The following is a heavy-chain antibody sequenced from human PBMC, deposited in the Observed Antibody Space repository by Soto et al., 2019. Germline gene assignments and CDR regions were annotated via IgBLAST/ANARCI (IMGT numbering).Heavy chain of an antibody. CDR2: INPSGGST. CDR1: GYTFTSYY. Sequence: ASVEVSCKASGYTFTSYYMHWVRQAPGQGLEWMGIINPSGGSTSYAQKFQGRVTMTRDTSTSTVYMELSSLRSEDTAVYYCARPYYYGSGSYYLDYWGQGTLVTVSS. CDR3: ARPYYYGSGSYYLDY. V-gene: IGHV1-46*01. J-gene: IGHJ4*02. D-gene: IGHD3-10*01.